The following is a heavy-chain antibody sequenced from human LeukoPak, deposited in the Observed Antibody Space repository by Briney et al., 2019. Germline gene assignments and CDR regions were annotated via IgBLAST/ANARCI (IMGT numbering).Heavy chain of an antibody. CDR2: IYYSGST. J-gene: IGHJ4*02. CDR1: GVSISSGDYY. CDR3: ASYTVTTGIFDY. Sequence: TPSETLSLTCTVSGVSISSGDYYWSWIRQPPGKGLEWIGYIYYSGSTYYNPSLKSRVTISVDTSKNQFSLKLSSVTAADTAVYYCASYTVTTGIFDYWGQGTLVTVSS. D-gene: IGHD4-17*01. V-gene: IGHV4-30-4*01.